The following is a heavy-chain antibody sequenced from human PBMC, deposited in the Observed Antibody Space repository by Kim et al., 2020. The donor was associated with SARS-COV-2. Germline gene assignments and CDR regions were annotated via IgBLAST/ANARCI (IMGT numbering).Heavy chain of an antibody. CDR2: ISGDGTST. CDR1: GFTFRDNW. J-gene: IGHJ5*02. CDR3: VKEGAKWFAP. Sequence: GGSLRLSCAASGFTFRDNWMHWVRQAPGKGLMWVSGISGDGTSTIYADSVKGRFTVSRDNAMNTLNLQMNSLRVEEMAVYYCVKEGAKWFAPWGQGTLVTVSS. D-gene: IGHD1-26*01. V-gene: IGHV3-74*01.